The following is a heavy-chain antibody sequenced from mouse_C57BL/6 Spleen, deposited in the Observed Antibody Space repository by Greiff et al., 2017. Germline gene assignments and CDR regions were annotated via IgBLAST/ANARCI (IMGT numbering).Heavy chain of an antibody. V-gene: IGHV1-19*01. Sequence: EVQLQQSGPVLVKPGASVKMSCKASGYTFTDYYMNWVKQSHGKSLEWIGVINPYNGGTSYNQKFKGKATLTVDKSSSTAYMELNSVTSEDSAVYYCARWYYGSSGYAMDYWGQGTSVTVSS. D-gene: IGHD1-1*01. CDR2: INPYNGGT. CDR3: ARWYYGSSGYAMDY. CDR1: GYTFTDYY. J-gene: IGHJ4*01.